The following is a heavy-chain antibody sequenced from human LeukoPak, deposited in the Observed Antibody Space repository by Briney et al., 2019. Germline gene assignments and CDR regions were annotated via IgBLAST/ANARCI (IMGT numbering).Heavy chain of an antibody. CDR3: ARGKYDSSGYPLLGFDY. V-gene: IGHV3-7*01. Sequence: PGGSLRLSCAASGLTFNNYWMNWVRQAPGKGLEWVANIKQDGSEKKYVDSVGGRFTISRDNAKKSLYLQMNSLRAEDTAVYYCARGKYDSSGYPLLGFDYWGQGTLVTVSS. D-gene: IGHD3-22*01. J-gene: IGHJ4*02. CDR2: IKQDGSEK. CDR1: GLTFNNYW.